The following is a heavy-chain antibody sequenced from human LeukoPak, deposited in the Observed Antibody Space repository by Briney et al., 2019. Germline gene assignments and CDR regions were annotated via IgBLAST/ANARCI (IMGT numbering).Heavy chain of an antibody. J-gene: IGHJ5*02. CDR3: ARDGSPYYYGSGSYNWFDP. Sequence: GASVEVSCKASGYTFTSYGISWVRQAPGQGLEWMGWISPYNRNTNYAQKLQRRVTMTTDTSTSTAYMELRSLRSDDTAVYYGARDGSPYYYGSGSYNWFDPWGQGTLVTVSS. V-gene: IGHV1-18*04. D-gene: IGHD3-10*01. CDR2: ISPYNRNT. CDR1: GYTFTSYG.